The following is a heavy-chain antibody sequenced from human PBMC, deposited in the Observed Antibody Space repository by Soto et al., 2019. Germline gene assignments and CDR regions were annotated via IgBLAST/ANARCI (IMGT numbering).Heavy chain of an antibody. D-gene: IGHD6-13*01. V-gene: IGHV5-51*01. CDR1: GYSFTSYW. Sequence: SGYSFTSYWIGWVRQMPGKGLKWMGIIYPGDSETRYSPSFQGQVTISADKSISTAHLQWSSLKASDTAMYYCARWGSGTATKSYYYYYGMDVWGQGTTVTVSS. J-gene: IGHJ6*02. CDR3: ARWGSGTATKSYYYYYGMDV. CDR2: IYPGDSET.